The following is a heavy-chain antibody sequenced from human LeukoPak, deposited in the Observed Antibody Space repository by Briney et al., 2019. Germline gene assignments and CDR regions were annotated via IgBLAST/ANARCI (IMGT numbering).Heavy chain of an antibody. V-gene: IGHV3-23*01. D-gene: IGHD6-13*01. CDR3: ADVNSSSWYLILLGYFDY. Sequence: GGSLRLSCAASGFTFSSYAMSWVRQAPGKGLEWVSAISGSGGSTYYADSVKGRFTISRDNSKNTLYLQMNSLRAEDTAVYYCADVNSSSWYLILLGYFDYWGQGTLVTVSS. CDR2: ISGSGGST. J-gene: IGHJ4*02. CDR1: GFTFSSYA.